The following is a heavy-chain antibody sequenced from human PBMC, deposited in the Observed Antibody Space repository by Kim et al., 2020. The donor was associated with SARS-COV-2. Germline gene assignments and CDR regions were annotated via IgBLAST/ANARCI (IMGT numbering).Heavy chain of an antibody. CDR2: MNPNSGNT. J-gene: IGHJ4*02. V-gene: IGHV1-8*01. Sequence: ASVKVSCKASGYTFTSYDINWVRQATGQGLEWMGWMNPNSGNTDYAQKFQGRVTMTRNTSISTAYMELSSLRSEDTAVYYCARAVWFRELLPRYYFDYWGQGTLVTVSS. CDR3: ARAVWFRELLPRYYFDY. CDR1: GYTFTSYD. D-gene: IGHD3-10*01.